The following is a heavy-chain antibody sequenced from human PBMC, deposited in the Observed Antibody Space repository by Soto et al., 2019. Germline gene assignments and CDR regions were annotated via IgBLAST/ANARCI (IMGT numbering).Heavy chain of an antibody. D-gene: IGHD2-2*01. CDR1: GFTFSSYG. CDR2: IWYDGSNK. CDR3: ARGGGCSSTSCYGLAAFDI. V-gene: IGHV3-33*01. J-gene: IGHJ3*02. Sequence: QVQLVESGGGVVQPGRSLRLSCAASGFTFSSYGMHWVRQAPGKGLEWVAVIWYDGSNKYYADSVKGRFTISRDNSKSTLYLQMNSLRAEDTAVYYCARGGGCSSTSCYGLAAFDIWGQGTMVTVSS.